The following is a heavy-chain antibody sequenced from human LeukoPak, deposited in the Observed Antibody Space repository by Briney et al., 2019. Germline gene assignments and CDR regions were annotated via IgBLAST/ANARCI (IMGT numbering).Heavy chain of an antibody. CDR2: ISSDGSST. Sequence: PGGSLRLSCAASGFTFSTYWMHWVRQAPGKGLVWLSRISSDGSSTNYADSVKGRFTISRDNSKNTLYLQMNSLRAEDTAVYYCAKDHDYGSGSYLTPEGHWGQGTLVTVSS. CDR1: GFTFSTYW. CDR3: AKDHDYGSGSYLTPEGH. D-gene: IGHD3-10*01. J-gene: IGHJ4*02. V-gene: IGHV3-74*01.